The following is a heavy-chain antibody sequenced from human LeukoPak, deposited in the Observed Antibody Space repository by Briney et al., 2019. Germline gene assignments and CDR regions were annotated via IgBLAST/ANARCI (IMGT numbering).Heavy chain of an antibody. CDR1: GFTFSSYS. CDR3: AKLFGFLEWLLYNYFDY. CDR2: ISSSSSYI. J-gene: IGHJ4*02. D-gene: IGHD3-3*01. Sequence: GGSLRLSCAASGFTFSSYSMNWVRQAPGRGLEWVSSISSSSSYIYYADSVKGRFTISRDNSKNTLYLQMNSLRAEDTAVYYCAKLFGFLEWLLYNYFDYWGQGTLVTVSS. V-gene: IGHV3-21*04.